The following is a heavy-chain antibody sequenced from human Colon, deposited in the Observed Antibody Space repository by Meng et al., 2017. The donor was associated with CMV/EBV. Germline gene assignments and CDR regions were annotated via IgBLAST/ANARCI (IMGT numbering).Heavy chain of an antibody. J-gene: IGHJ4*02. V-gene: IGHV3-48*01. CDR2: ISSDHSLI. Sequence: GGSLRLSCAASGFTFSVYGMAWVRQAPGKGLEWVSYISSDHSLINYADSVKGRFTISRDKNGNSLYLQMNGLRAEDTAVYYCARGDYDFWGGYWGQGTLVTVSS. D-gene: IGHD3-3*01. CDR3: ARGDYDFWGGY. CDR1: GFTFSVYG.